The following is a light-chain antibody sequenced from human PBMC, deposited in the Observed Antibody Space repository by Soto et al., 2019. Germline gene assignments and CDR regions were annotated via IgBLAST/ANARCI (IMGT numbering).Light chain of an antibody. Sequence: DIQMTQSPASLSASVGDRVTITCQASHDISNYLNWYQQKPGEAPKLLIYDASNLETGDPSRFSGSGSWTDFTFTISSLQPEDFATYYCQQYDNLLFTFGPGTKVDVK. J-gene: IGKJ3*01. CDR2: DAS. V-gene: IGKV1-33*01. CDR1: HDISNY. CDR3: QQYDNLLFT.